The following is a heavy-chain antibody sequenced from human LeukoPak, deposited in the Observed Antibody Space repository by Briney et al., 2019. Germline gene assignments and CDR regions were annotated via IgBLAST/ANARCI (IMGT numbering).Heavy chain of an antibody. Sequence: PGGSLRLSCAASGFTFRSYWMHWVRQAPGKGLVWFSRINTEGTSTTYADFVKGRFTISRDNAKNTLYLQMNSLRAEDTAVYYCAKDGEMATIQGYYYYYMDVWGKGTTVTVSS. CDR1: GFTFRSYW. CDR2: INTEGTST. V-gene: IGHV3-74*01. D-gene: IGHD5-24*01. CDR3: AKDGEMATIQGYYYYYMDV. J-gene: IGHJ6*03.